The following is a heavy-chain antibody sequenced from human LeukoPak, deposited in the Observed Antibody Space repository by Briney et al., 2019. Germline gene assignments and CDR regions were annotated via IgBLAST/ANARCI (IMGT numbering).Heavy chain of an antibody. CDR3: IRDLFDDYSLDY. V-gene: IGHV3-21*01. Sequence: PGGSPRLSCAASGFTFSTYTMHWVRQAPGRGLEWVSSINSDSSLMFYAESVKGRFTISRDNARNSLYLQMNSLRAEDTAVYYCIRDLFDDYSLDYWGQGALVTVSS. J-gene: IGHJ4*02. CDR2: INSDSSLM. CDR1: GFTFSTYT. D-gene: IGHD3-16*01.